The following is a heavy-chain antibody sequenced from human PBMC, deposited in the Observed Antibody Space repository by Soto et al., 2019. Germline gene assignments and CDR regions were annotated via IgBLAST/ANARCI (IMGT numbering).Heavy chain of an antibody. J-gene: IGHJ6*02. CDR1: GGTFSSYA. CDR3: TSYYDSSGYFPYYYYGMDV. CDR2: IIPIFGTA. Sequence: SVKVSCKASGGTFSSYAISWVRQAPGQGLEWMGGIIPIFGTANYAQKFQGRVTITADESTSTAYMELSSLRSEDTAVYYCTSYYDSSGYFPYYYYGMDVWGQGXTVTVYS. D-gene: IGHD3-22*01. V-gene: IGHV1-69*13.